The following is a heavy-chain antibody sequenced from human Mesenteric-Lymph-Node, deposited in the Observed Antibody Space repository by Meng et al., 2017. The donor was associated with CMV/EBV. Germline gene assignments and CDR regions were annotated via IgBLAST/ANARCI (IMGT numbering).Heavy chain of an antibody. CDR1: GFTFSSYA. CDR3: ARGGALTVMYYFDY. D-gene: IGHD4-11*01. J-gene: IGHJ4*02. CDR2: ISGSGGST. Sequence: GGSLRLSCAASGFTFSSYAMSWVRQAPGKGLEWVSAISGSGGSTYYADSVKGRFTISRDNSKNTLYLQMDTLRAEDTAVYYCARGGALTVMYYFDYWGQGTLVTVSS. V-gene: IGHV3-23*01.